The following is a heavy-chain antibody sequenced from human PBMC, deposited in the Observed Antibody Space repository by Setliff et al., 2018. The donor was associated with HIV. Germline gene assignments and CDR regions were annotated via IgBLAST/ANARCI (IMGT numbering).Heavy chain of an antibody. J-gene: IGHJ5*02. CDR2: IHYNGRI. Sequence: PSETLSLTCTVSGDSITNDDYYWGWIRQPPGKGLEWIAIIHYNGRIYYDPSLKSRVTIFVDTSKTQFYLKLRPVTASDTAVYYCARYTSKVDWFDPWGQGTLVTVSS. CDR3: ARYTSKVDWFDP. V-gene: IGHV4-39*01. D-gene: IGHD2-2*02. CDR1: GDSITNDDYY.